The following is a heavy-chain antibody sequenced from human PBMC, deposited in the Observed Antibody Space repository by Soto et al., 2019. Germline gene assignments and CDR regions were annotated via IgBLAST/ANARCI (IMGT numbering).Heavy chain of an antibody. CDR1: GYIFTTYS. Sequence: QVQLVQSGAEMKRPGASVILSCKASGYIFTTYSIHWVRQTAGQGLEWMAKVDPRDGSTGYAQKFRGRVSMAWDTSTGTVSMEVSSLTPDDTATYYCARVRSSGREFDYWGQGTQVTVYS. CDR3: ARVRSSGREFDY. D-gene: IGHD6-25*01. J-gene: IGHJ4*02. CDR2: VDPRDGST. V-gene: IGHV1-46*01.